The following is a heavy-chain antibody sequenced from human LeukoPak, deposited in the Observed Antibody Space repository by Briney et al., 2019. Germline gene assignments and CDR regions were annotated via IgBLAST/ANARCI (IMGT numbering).Heavy chain of an antibody. J-gene: IGHJ4*02. CDR3: ARVRSAAEVFDY. V-gene: IGHV4-38-2*01. CDR1: GYSISSGYY. D-gene: IGHD3-10*01. CDR2: IYHSGST. Sequence: PSETLSLTCAVSGYSISSGYYWGWIRQPPGKGLEWIESIYHSGSTYYNPSLKSRVTISVDTSKNQFSLKLSSVTAADTAVYYCARVRSAAEVFDYWGQGTLVTVSS.